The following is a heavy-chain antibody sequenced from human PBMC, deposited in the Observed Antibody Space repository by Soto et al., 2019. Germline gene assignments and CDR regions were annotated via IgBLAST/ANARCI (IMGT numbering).Heavy chain of an antibody. CDR3: ATTGIVVVNNWFDP. Sequence: ASVKVSCKASGYTLTGLSMHWVRQAPGKGLEWMGGFDPEDGETIYAQKFQGRVTMTEDTSTDTAYMELSSLRSEDTAVYYCATTGIVVVNNWFDPWGQGTLVTVSS. CDR1: GYTLTGLS. J-gene: IGHJ5*02. CDR2: FDPEDGET. V-gene: IGHV1-24*01. D-gene: IGHD3-22*01.